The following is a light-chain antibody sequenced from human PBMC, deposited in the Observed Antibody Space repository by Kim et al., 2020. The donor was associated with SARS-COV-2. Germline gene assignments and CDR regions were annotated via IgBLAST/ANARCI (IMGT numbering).Light chain of an antibody. CDR3: QQYSRYPRT. Sequence: DIQMTQSPSILSASIGDRVTITCRASQGISSWLAWYQQKPGKALKSLIYDASSLQSGVPSRFSGSGSGTVFTLTISSLQPEDFATYYCQQYSRYPRTFGQGTKVEIK. CDR1: QGISSW. V-gene: IGKV1D-16*01. J-gene: IGKJ1*01. CDR2: DAS.